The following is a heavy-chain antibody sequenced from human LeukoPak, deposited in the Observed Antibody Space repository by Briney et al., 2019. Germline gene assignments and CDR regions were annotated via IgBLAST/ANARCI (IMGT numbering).Heavy chain of an antibody. V-gene: IGHV3-74*01. D-gene: IGHD3-10*01. CDR2: INNDGSGA. CDR1: GFTFSSNW. J-gene: IGHJ6*02. CDR3: AVPRIGNYYGMDV. Sequence: PGGSLRLSCAASGFTFSSNWMHWVRQAPGKGLVWVSRINNDGSGAIYADSVKGRFTISRDNAKNTLYLQMNSLRAEDTAVYYCAVPRIGNYYGMDVWGQGTTVTVSS.